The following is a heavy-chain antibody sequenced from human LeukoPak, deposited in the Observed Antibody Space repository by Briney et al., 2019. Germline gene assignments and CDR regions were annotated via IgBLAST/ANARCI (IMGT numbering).Heavy chain of an antibody. CDR1: GGSISSYY. CDR3: ASHRSIAVAGTYAFDI. V-gene: IGHV4-59*01. D-gene: IGHD6-19*01. CDR2: IYYSGST. J-gene: IGHJ3*02. Sequence: SETLSLTCTVSGGSISSYYWSWIRQPPGKGLEWIRYIYYSGSTNYNPSLKSRVTISVDTSKNQFSLKLSSVTAADTAVYYCASHRSIAVAGTYAFDIWGQGTMVTVSS.